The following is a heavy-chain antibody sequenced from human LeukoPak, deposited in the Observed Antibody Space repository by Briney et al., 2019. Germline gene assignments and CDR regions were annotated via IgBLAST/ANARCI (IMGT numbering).Heavy chain of an antibody. CDR1: GFTFSDYY. D-gene: IGHD2-21*02. V-gene: IGHV3-11*05. CDR2: IIGTSTYT. Sequence: GGSLRLSCAASGFTFSDYYTSWIRQAPGKGLEWVSYIIGTSTYTNYADSVKGRFTISRDNAKNSLYLQMNSLRAEDTAVYYCARDISYCGGDCAPYYFDYWGQGTMVTVSS. J-gene: IGHJ4*02. CDR3: ARDISYCGGDCAPYYFDY.